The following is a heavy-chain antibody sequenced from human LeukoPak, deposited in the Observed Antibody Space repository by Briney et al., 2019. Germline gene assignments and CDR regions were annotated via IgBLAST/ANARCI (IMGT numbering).Heavy chain of an antibody. J-gene: IGHJ4*02. CDR1: VFTLDDNS. CDR2: ISWNSGRI. CDR3: AKDIGGNSAY. Sequence: GGSLRLSCAASVFTLDDNSMRWVRQALWKGREWVSSISWNSGRIGYADSVKGRFTISRDNAKNSLYLQMNSLRAEDTALYYCAKDIGGNSAYWGQGTLVTVSS. D-gene: IGHD4-23*01. V-gene: IGHV3-9*01.